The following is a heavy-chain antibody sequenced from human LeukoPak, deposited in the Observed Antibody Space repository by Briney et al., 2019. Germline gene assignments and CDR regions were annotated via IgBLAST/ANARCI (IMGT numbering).Heavy chain of an antibody. J-gene: IGHJ4*02. CDR2: NSGSGGST. D-gene: IGHD3-10*01. V-gene: IGHV3-23*01. Sequence: PGGSLRLSCAASGFTVSSNYMSWVRQAPGKGLEWVSANSGSGGSTYYADSVKGRFTISRDNSKNTLYLQMNSLRAEDTAVYYCAKDTSVWFGEYPFDVWGQGALVTVSS. CDR3: AKDTSVWFGEYPFDV. CDR1: GFTVSSNY.